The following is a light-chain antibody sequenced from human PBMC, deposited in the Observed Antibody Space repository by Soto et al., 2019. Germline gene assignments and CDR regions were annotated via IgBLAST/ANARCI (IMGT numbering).Light chain of an antibody. Sequence: EIVMTQSPATLSVSPGERATLSCRASQSVSSNLAWYQQKPGQAPRLLIYGASTRATDIPARFSGSGSGTDFTLTISSLQPEDFATYYCQQSYSIPWTFGQGTKVDIK. J-gene: IGKJ1*01. CDR1: QSVSSN. CDR2: GAS. CDR3: QQSYSIPWT. V-gene: IGKV3-15*01.